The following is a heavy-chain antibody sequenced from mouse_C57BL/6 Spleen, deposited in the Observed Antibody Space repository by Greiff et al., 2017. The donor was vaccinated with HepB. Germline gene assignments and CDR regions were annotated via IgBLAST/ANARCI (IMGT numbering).Heavy chain of an antibody. J-gene: IGHJ4*01. CDR2: ISNGGGST. Sequence: EVKLVESGGGLVQPGGSLKLSCAASGFTFSDYYMYWVRQTPEKRLEWVAYISNGGGSTYYPDTVKGRFTISRDNAKNTLYLQMSRLKSEDTAMYYCASAGSSLYAMDYWGQGTSVTVSS. V-gene: IGHV5-12*01. CDR1: GFTFSDYY. CDR3: ASAGSSLYAMDY. D-gene: IGHD1-1*01.